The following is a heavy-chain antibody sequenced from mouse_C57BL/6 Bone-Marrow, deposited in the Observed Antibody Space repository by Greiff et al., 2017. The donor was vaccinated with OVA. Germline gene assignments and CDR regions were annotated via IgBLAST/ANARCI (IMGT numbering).Heavy chain of an antibody. Sequence: VKPGASVKISCKASGYTFTDYYMNWVKQSHGKSLEWIGDINPNNGGTSYNQKFKGKATLTVDKSSSTAYMELRSLTSEDSAVYYCARGGRGAMDYWGQGTSVTVSS. CDR2: INPNNGGT. J-gene: IGHJ4*01. CDR3: ARGGRGAMDY. D-gene: IGHD3-3*01. V-gene: IGHV1-26*01. CDR1: GYTFTDYY.